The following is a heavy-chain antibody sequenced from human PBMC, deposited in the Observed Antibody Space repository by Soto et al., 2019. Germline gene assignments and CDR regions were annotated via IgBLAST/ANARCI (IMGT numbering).Heavy chain of an antibody. Sequence: PSETLSLTCTVSGGSISSGGYYWSWIRQQPGKGLEWIGYIYYSGSTYYNPSLKSRVTISVDTSKNQFSLKLSSVTAADTAVYYCARGTDGSGSYYVYYYYGMDVWGQGTTVTVSS. CDR2: IYYSGST. J-gene: IGHJ6*02. CDR3: ARGTDGSGSYYVYYYYGMDV. D-gene: IGHD3-10*01. CDR1: GGSISSGGYY. V-gene: IGHV4-31*03.